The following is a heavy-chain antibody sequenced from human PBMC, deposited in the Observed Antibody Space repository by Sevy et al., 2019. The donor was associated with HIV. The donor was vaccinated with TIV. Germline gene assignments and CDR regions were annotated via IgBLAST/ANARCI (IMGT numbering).Heavy chain of an antibody. J-gene: IGHJ4*02. CDR1: GVSITNLY. Sequence: SETLSLTCTVSGVSITNLYWNWIRQPPGKGLEWIANIYYNGHINYNPSLKSRVTLSLDTSKNQCSLRLSSVAAADTAKYYCAGGNAWGRGYSWGQGTLVTVSS. V-gene: IGHV4-59*11. CDR2: IYYNGHI. CDR3: AGGNAWGRGYS. D-gene: IGHD1-26*01.